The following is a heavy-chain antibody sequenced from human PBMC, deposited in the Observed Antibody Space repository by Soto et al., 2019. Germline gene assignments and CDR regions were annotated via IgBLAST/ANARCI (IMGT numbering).Heavy chain of an antibody. CDR3: AKSSGRAHYYGMDV. J-gene: IGHJ6*02. V-gene: IGHV3-23*01. CDR1: GSTFSSYG. CDR2: VSARGGDT. D-gene: IGHD2-15*01. Sequence: PGGSLRLSCAASGSTFSSYGMSWVRQAPGKGLEWVAGVSARGGDTSYADSVKGRVTISRDNSKDTLYLQMNSLRAEDTALYYCAKSSGRAHYYGMDVWGQGTTVTVSS.